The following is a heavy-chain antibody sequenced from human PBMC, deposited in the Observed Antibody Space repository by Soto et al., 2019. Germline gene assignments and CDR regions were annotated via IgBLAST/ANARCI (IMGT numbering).Heavy chain of an antibody. CDR2: ISYDGSNK. J-gene: IGHJ4*02. Sequence: QVQLVESGGGVVQPGRSLRLSCAASGFTFSSYGMHWVRQAPGKGLEWVAVISYDGSNKYYADSVKGRFTISRDNSKNTLYLQMNSLRAEDTAVYYCATLPIVVVPAAPQNFDYWGQGTLVTVSS. CDR3: ATLPIVVVPAAPQNFDY. CDR1: GFTFSSYG. V-gene: IGHV3-30*03. D-gene: IGHD2-2*01.